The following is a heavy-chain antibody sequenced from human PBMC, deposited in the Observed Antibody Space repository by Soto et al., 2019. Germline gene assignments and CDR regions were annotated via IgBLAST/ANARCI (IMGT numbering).Heavy chain of an antibody. J-gene: IGHJ4*02. V-gene: IGHV4-30-2*01. CDR2: IYHSGST. CDR1: GGSISSGGYS. Sequence: KTSETLSLTCAVSGGSISSGGYSWSWIRQPPGKGLEWIGYIYHSGSTYYNPSLKSRVTISVDRSKNQFSLKLSSVTAAATAVYYCDRVPYGSAQFDYSGQGTRVTVSS. CDR3: DRVPYGSAQFDY. D-gene: IGHD4-17*01.